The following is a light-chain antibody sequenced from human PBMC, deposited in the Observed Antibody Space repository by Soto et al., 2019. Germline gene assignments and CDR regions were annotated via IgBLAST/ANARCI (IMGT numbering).Light chain of an antibody. CDR1: QSVSSN. J-gene: IGKJ1*01. V-gene: IGKV3-15*01. Sequence: EIMMTQSPGTLSASPGERATLSCRASQSVSSNLAWYQQKPGQAPRLLIYAVSTRATGIPARFSGSGSGTEFPLTISSLQSEDFAVYYCQQDNKWPLTFGQGTKVEIK. CDR2: AVS. CDR3: QQDNKWPLT.